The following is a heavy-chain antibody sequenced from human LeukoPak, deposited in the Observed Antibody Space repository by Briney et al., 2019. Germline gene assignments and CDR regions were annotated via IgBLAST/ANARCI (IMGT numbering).Heavy chain of an antibody. CDR1: GFTFTSYA. D-gene: IGHD4-11*01. Sequence: PLRSLRLSSAASGFTFTSYAMSWVRQSPGKGLEWVSAISGSGVSTYYAASVKGRFTISCDYSKTTLYLQMNSLMAEPTTRYSFTKGREGNHMTTVNMDACGKGATVTVSS. CDR2: ISGSGVST. V-gene: IGHV3-23*01. J-gene: IGHJ6*03. CDR3: TKGREGNHMTTVNMDA.